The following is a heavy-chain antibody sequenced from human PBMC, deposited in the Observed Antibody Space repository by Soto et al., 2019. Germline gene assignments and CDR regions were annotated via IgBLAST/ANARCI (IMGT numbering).Heavy chain of an antibody. Sequence: SETLSLTCAVYGGSFSGYYWSWIRQPPGKGLEWIGEINHSGSTNYNPSLKSRVTISVDTSKNQFSLKLSSVTAADTAVYYCARVHYYDLWFDPWGQGTLVTVSS. CDR2: INHSGST. D-gene: IGHD3-3*01. CDR3: ARVHYYDLWFDP. CDR1: GGSFSGYY. V-gene: IGHV4-34*01. J-gene: IGHJ5*02.